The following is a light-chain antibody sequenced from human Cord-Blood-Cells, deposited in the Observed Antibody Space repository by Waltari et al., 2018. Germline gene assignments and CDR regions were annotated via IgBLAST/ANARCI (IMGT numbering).Light chain of an antibody. Sequence: DIVMTQSPVSPAVSLGERATIHCTSSPSVLHSSNNKNYLAWYQQKPGQPPKLLIYWASSWETGVPDRFSGSGSGTDFTLTISSLQPEDVAAYYCQQYYSTPYTFGQGTKLEIK. CDR2: WAS. CDR1: PSVLHSSNNKNY. CDR3: QQYYSTPYT. J-gene: IGKJ2*01. V-gene: IGKV4-1*01.